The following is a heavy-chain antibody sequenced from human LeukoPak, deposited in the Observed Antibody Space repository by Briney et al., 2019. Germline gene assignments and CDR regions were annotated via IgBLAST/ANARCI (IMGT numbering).Heavy chain of an antibody. Sequence: ASVKVSCKASGYTFTSYAMNWVRQAPGQGLEWMGWINTNTGNPTYVQGFTGRFVFSLDTSVSTAYLQISSLKAEDTAVYYCARDADRERDIVVVVADGGNWFVPWGQGTLVTVSS. CDR1: GYTFTSYA. D-gene: IGHD2-15*01. CDR2: INTNTGNP. V-gene: IGHV7-4-1*02. J-gene: IGHJ5*02. CDR3: ARDADRERDIVVVVADGGNWFVP.